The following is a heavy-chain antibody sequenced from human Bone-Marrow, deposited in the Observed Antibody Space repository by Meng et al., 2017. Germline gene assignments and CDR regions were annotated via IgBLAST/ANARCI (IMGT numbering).Heavy chain of an antibody. CDR1: GDSISSDTW. CDR2: VYHRGDT. J-gene: IGHJ4*02. CDR3: GRDQGRELINH. D-gene: IGHD1-7*01. V-gene: IGHV4-4*02. Sequence: VQLPESGPGLVKPSGTLSLTCTVSGDSISSDTWWSWVRQPPGKGLEWIGEVYHRGDTNYNPSLKSRVDISVDKSKNQFYLSLFSVTAADTAVYYCGRDQGRELINHWGQGTLVTVSS.